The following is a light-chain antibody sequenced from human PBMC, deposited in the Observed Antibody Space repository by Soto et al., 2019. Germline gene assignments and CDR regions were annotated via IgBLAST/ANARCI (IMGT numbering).Light chain of an antibody. CDR1: SSDVGGYNY. J-gene: IGLJ3*02. Sequence: QSALTQPASVSGSPGQSITISCTGTSSDVGGYNYVSWYQQHPGKAPKLMIYEVSNRPSGVSNRFSGSKSGNTASLTISGLQPEDEADYYCSSFTGSSTGVFGGGTKLTVL. CDR2: EVS. CDR3: SSFTGSSTGV. V-gene: IGLV2-14*01.